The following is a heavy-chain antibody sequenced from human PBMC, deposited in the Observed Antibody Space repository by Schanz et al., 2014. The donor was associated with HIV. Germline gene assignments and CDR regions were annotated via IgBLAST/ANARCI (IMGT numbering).Heavy chain of an antibody. CDR1: GGTFINYA. D-gene: IGHD3-22*01. J-gene: IGHJ4*02. Sequence: VQLVQSGAEVKKPGSSVKVFCRASGGTFINYAFSWVRQAPGQGLEWMGWISVYHNKTNYAQKLQGRVTMTTDTSTSTAYMELRSLRSDDTAVYYCARGALYYYDSTGYYHLDYWGQGTLVTVSS. V-gene: IGHV1-18*01. CDR2: ISVYHNKT. CDR3: ARGALYYYDSTGYYHLDY.